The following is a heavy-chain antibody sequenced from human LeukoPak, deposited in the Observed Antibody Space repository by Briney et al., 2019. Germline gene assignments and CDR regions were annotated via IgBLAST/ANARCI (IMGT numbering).Heavy chain of an antibody. Sequence: ASVKVSCKASGGTCSSCAISWVRQATGQGLVWMGGIIPIFGTANYAQKFQGRVTITADESTSTAYMELSSLRSEDTAVYYCARDYELNWFAPWGQGTLVTVSS. V-gene: IGHV1-69*13. CDR3: ARDYELNWFAP. J-gene: IGHJ5*02. D-gene: IGHD1-26*01. CDR1: GGTCSSCA. CDR2: IIPIFGTA.